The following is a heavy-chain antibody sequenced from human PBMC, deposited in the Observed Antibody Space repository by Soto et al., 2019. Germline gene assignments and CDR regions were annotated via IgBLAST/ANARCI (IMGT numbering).Heavy chain of an antibody. CDR2: INPNSGGT. Sequence: ASVKGSCKASGYTFTVYYMHWVRQAPGQGLEWMGWINPNSGGTNYAQKFQGWVTMTRDTSISTAYMELSRLRSDDTAVYYCARAPYCSGGSCDPHFDYWGQGTLVTVSS. CDR1: GYTFTVYY. CDR3: ARAPYCSGGSCDPHFDY. V-gene: IGHV1-2*04. D-gene: IGHD2-15*01. J-gene: IGHJ4*02.